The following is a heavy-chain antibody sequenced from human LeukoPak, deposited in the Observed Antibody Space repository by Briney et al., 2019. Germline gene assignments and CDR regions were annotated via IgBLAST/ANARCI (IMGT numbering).Heavy chain of an antibody. Sequence: GASVKVSCKASGYTFTSYDINWVRQATGQGLEWMGWMNPNSGNTGYAQKFQGRVTITRNTSISTAYMELSSLRSEDTAVYYCARGSRIVGATCDYWGQGTLVTVSS. D-gene: IGHD1-26*01. CDR2: MNPNSGNT. CDR3: ARGSRIVGATCDY. J-gene: IGHJ4*02. CDR1: GYTFTSYD. V-gene: IGHV1-8*03.